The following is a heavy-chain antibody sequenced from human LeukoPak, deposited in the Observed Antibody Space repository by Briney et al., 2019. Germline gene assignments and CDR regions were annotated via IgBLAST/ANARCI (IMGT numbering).Heavy chain of an antibody. V-gene: IGHV5-51*01. CDR2: IYPGDSDT. CDR3: ARVPYDLWSGYPDLYYYYYYMDV. D-gene: IGHD3-3*01. J-gene: IGHJ6*03. Sequence: GESLKISCKGSGYSFTSYWIGWVRQMPGKGLEWMGIIYPGDSDTRYSPSFQGQVTISADKSISTAYLQWSSLKASDTAMYYCARVPYDLWSGYPDLYYYYYYMDVWGKGTTVTVSS. CDR1: GYSFTSYW.